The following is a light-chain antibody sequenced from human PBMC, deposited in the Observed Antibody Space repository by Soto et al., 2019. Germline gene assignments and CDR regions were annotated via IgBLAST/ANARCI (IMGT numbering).Light chain of an antibody. CDR2: GAS. J-gene: IGKJ2*01. CDR3: QPYCTSTPYI. Sequence: EIVLTQSPGTLSLSPGERVTLSCRASQSASSSYLAWYQQKPGQAPRLLIYGASSRPTGIPGRFSGSGSGTDFTSTISRLEPEDFAVYYCQPYCTSTPYIFGQGTKLEIK. V-gene: IGKV3-20*01. CDR1: QSASSSY.